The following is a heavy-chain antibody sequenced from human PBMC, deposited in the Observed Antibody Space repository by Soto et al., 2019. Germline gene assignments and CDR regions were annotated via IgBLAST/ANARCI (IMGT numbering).Heavy chain of an antibody. CDR1: GYTFTSYY. V-gene: IGHV1-46*01. CDR3: ARDLESAAAYYGSGSYLTYFDY. D-gene: IGHD3-10*01. CDR2: INPSGGST. J-gene: IGHJ4*02. Sequence: VASVKVSCKASGYTFTSYYMHWVRQAPGQGLEWMGIINPSGGSTSYAQKFQGRVTMTRDTSTSTVYMELSSLRSEDTAVYYCARDLESAAAYYGSGSYLTYFDYWGQGTLVTVSS.